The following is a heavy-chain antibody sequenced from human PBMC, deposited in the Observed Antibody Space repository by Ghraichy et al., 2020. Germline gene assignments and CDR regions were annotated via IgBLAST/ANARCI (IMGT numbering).Heavy chain of an antibody. D-gene: IGHD3-10*01. Sequence: SETLSLTCTVSGGSISSSSYYWGWIRQPPGKGLEWIGSIYYSGSTYYNPSLKSRVTISVDTSKNQFSLKLSSVTAADTAVYYCASRAEGGYLSGAFVIWGQGTMVTVSS. J-gene: IGHJ3*02. V-gene: IGHV4-39*07. CDR1: GGSISSSSYY. CDR2: IYYSGST. CDR3: ASRAEGGYLSGAFVI.